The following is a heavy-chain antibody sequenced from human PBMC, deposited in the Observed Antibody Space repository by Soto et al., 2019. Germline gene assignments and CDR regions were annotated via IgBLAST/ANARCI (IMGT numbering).Heavy chain of an antibody. CDR2: MHYSGST. V-gene: IGHV4-39*02. Sequence: TLSLTCTVSGGSFSSSGYYWDWIRQPPGKGLEWIGSMHYSGSTYYNPSLKSRVTISIDTSKNHLSLKLSSVTAADTAVYYCARERXXRXFDDXYGMDVWGQGTTVTVSS. CDR1: GGSFSSSGYY. D-gene: IGHD3-9*01. CDR3: ARERXXRXFDDXYGMDV. J-gene: IGHJ6*02.